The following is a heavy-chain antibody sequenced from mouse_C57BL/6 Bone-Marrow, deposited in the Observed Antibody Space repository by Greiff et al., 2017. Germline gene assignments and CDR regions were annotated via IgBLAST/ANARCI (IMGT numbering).Heavy chain of an antibody. CDR2: IDPEDGET. V-gene: IGHV14-2*01. CDR3: ARPTMANWYFDV. CDR1: GFNFKDYY. D-gene: IGHD2-3*01. Sequence: VQLQQSGAELVKPGASVKLSCTASGFNFKDYYMHWVKQRTEQGLEWIGRIDPEDGETKYDPKFQGKATIPADTSSNTAYLQLSSLTSEDTAVYYCARPTMANWYFDVWGTGTTVTVSS. J-gene: IGHJ1*03.